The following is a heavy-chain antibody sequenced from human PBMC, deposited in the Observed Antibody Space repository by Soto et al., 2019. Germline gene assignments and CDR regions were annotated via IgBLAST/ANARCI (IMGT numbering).Heavy chain of an antibody. CDR3: VADFDWPEYRFDP. V-gene: IGHV1-69*01. D-gene: IGHD3-9*01. J-gene: IGHJ5*02. CDR1: GGTFSSYA. CDR2: IIPIFGTA. Sequence: QVQLVQSGAEVKKPGSSVKVSCKASGGTFSSYAISWVRQAPGQGLEWMGGIIPIFGTANYAQKFQGRVAITADESTSTAYMELSSLRSEDTAVYYCVADFDWPEYRFDPWGQGTLVTVSS.